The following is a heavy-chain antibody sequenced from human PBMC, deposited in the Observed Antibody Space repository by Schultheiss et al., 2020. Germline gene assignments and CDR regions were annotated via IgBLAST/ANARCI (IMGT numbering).Heavy chain of an antibody. CDR2: IYWDDDK. CDR1: GGSISSGGYY. D-gene: IGHD6-6*01. CDR3: AHSEDSSAPDAFDI. Sequence: TLSLTCTVSGGSISSGGYYWSWIRQHPGKGLEWLALIYWDDDKRYSPSLKSRLTITKDTSKNQVVLTMTNMDPVDTATYYCAHSEDSSAPDAFDIWGQGTMVTVAS. J-gene: IGHJ3*02. V-gene: IGHV2-5*08.